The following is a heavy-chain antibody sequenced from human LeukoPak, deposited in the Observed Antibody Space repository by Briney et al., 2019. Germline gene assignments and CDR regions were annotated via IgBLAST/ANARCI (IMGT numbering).Heavy chain of an antibody. Sequence: SVKVSCKAPGGTFSSYAISWVRQAPGQGLEWMGGIIPIFGTANYAQKFQGRVTITADKSTSTAYMELSSLRSEDTAVYYCARGHGSGSLYYFDYWGQGTLVTVSS. V-gene: IGHV1-69*06. J-gene: IGHJ4*02. CDR1: GGTFSSYA. CDR2: IIPIFGTA. CDR3: ARGHGSGSLYYFDY. D-gene: IGHD3-10*01.